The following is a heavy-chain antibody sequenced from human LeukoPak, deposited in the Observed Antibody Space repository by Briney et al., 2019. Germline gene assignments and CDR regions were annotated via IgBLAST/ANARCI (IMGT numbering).Heavy chain of an antibody. V-gene: IGHV3-23*01. Sequence: GGSLRLSCAASGFTFSSYAMSWVRQAPGKGLEWVSAISGSGGSTYYADSVKGRFTISRDNSKNTLYLQMNSLRAEDTAVYYCAKRYYDSSGYQPTPDALDIWGQGTMVTVSS. CDR1: GFTFSSYA. J-gene: IGHJ3*02. CDR2: ISGSGGST. D-gene: IGHD3-22*01. CDR3: AKRYYDSSGYQPTPDALDI.